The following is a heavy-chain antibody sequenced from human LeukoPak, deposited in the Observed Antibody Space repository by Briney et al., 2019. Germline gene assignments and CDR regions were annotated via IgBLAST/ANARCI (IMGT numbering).Heavy chain of an antibody. J-gene: IGHJ4*02. CDR3: ARERLRYYFDY. CDR2: IYYSGST. V-gene: IGHV4-39*07. Sequence: SETLSLTCTVSGGSISSSSYYWGWIRQSPGKGLEWIGSIYYSGSTYYNPSLKSRVTISVDTSKNQFSLKLSSVTAADTAVYYCARERLRYYFDYWGQGTLVTVSS. CDR1: GGSISSSSYY. D-gene: IGHD6-25*01.